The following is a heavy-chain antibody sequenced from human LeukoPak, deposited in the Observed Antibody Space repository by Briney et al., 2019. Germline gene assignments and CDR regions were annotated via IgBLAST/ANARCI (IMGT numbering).Heavy chain of an antibody. CDR2: IKEDGSNK. CDR1: GFTFSLYC. CDR3: ARHRHFYSDL. V-gene: IGHV3-7*01. Sequence: PGGSLRLSCAASGFTFSLYCMDWVRQTPGKGLEWVANIKEDGSNKFYVDSVKGRFTISKDNAKNSVYLQMNSLRAEDTAVYYCARHRHFYSDLWGQGTLVTVSS. J-gene: IGHJ4*02.